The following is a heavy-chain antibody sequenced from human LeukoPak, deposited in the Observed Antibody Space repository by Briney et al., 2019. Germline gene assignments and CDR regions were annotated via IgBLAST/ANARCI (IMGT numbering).Heavy chain of an antibody. CDR2: IYYSGST. D-gene: IGHD3-10*01. Sequence: SETLSLTCTVSGGSISSYYWSWIRQPPGKGLEWIGYIYYSGSTNYNPSLKSRVTISVDTSKNQFSLKLSSVTAADTAVYYCARHFGDNYYGSGSYYNAYFQHWGQGTLVTVSS. CDR3: ARHFGDNYYGSGSYYNAYFQH. V-gene: IGHV4-59*01. J-gene: IGHJ1*01. CDR1: GGSISSYY.